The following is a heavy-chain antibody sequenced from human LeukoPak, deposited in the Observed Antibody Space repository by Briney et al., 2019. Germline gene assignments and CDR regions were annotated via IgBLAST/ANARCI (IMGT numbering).Heavy chain of an antibody. CDR2: ISYDGTNK. D-gene: IGHD2-21*01. CDR3: AKGGAYYSVDY. V-gene: IGHV3-30*18. Sequence: GGSLRLSCAASEFTFSNYGMHWVRQAPGKGLEWVAVISYDGTNKYYADSVKGRFTISRDNSKNTLYLQMNSLRAEDTAVYYCAKGGAYYSVDYWGQGTLVTVSS. J-gene: IGHJ4*02. CDR1: EFTFSNYG.